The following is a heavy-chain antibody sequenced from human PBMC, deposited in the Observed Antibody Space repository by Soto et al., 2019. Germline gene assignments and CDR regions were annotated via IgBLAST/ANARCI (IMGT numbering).Heavy chain of an antibody. CDR2: ISGSGGST. CDR3: AKDLNSSGSGNDAFDI. D-gene: IGHD6-19*01. J-gene: IGHJ3*02. CDR1: GFTFSSYA. V-gene: IGHV3-23*01. Sequence: EVQLLESGGGLVQPGGSLRLSCAASGFTFSSYAMSWVRQAPAKGLEWVSAISGSGGSTYYADSVKGRFTISRDNSKNTLYLQMNSLRAEDTAVYYCAKDLNSSGSGNDAFDIWGQGTMVTVSS.